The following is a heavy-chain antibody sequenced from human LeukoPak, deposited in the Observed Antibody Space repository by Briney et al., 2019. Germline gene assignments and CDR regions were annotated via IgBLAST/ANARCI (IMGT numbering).Heavy chain of an antibody. D-gene: IGHD6-19*01. CDR1: GGATSSYY. CDR3: ARGVWSSGWSAYYFDY. Sequence: PSETQSLTCTVSGGATSSYYWSWIRQPPGKGLEWIANIYSSGSTKYSPSLRSRVTISVNTSKNQFSLKLTSVTAADTAVYYCARGVWSSGWSAYYFDYWGQGTLLTVSS. V-gene: IGHV4-59*01. CDR2: IYSSGST. J-gene: IGHJ4*02.